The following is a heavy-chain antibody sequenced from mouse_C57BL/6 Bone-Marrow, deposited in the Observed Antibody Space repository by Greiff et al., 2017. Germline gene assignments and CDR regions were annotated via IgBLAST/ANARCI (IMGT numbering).Heavy chain of an antibody. D-gene: IGHD2-3*01. Sequence: EVQLQQSGTVLARPGASVKMSCKTSGYTFTSYWMPWVKQRPGQGLEWIGAIYPGNSDTSYNQKFKGKAKLTAVTSASTAYMELSSLTSEDSAVYYGARSGGWLLYYYARDYWGQGTSVTVSS. CDR2: IYPGNSDT. J-gene: IGHJ4*01. CDR3: ARSGGWLLYYYARDY. V-gene: IGHV1-5*01. CDR1: GYTFTSYW.